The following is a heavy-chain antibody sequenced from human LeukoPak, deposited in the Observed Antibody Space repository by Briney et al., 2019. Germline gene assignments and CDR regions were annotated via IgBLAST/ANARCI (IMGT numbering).Heavy chain of an antibody. CDR3: ARERDYGDY. CDR2: IYSSGNA. CDR1: GGSFSGYY. J-gene: IGHJ4*02. V-gene: IGHV4-34*01. Sequence: SETLSLTCAVYGGSFSGYYWGWIRQPPGKGLEWIGNIYSSGNAYYNPSLKSRVAISLDTSKNQFSLKLTSVTASDTAIYYCARERDYGDYWGQGTLVTVSS.